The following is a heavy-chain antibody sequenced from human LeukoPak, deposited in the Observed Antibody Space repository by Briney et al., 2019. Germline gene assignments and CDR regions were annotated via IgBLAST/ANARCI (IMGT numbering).Heavy chain of an antibody. D-gene: IGHD3-10*01. J-gene: IGHJ3*02. CDR1: GGSISSTIDY. CDR3: ARGGRYYGSGSGAFDI. V-gene: IGHV4-39*07. CDR2: IYYSGSA. Sequence: SETLSLTCTVSGGSISSTIDYWGWIRQPPGKGLEWIGTIYYSGSAYYNPSLKSRVTISVDTSKNQFSLKLSSVTAADTAVYYCARGGRYYGSGSGAFDIWGQGTMVTVSS.